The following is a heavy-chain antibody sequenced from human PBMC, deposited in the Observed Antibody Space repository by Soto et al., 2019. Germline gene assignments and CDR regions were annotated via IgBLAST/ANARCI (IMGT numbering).Heavy chain of an antibody. V-gene: IGHV1-69*01. J-gene: IGHJ6*02. D-gene: IGHD3-10*01. Sequence: QVQLVQSGAEVKEPGSSVKVSCKASGGTFRTFAISWVRQAPGQGPEWMGGIIPVFGTPNYAQKFQGRVTITADESTSTAYMERSSLRSEDTAVYYCARGGSTMVRGPLVYGLDVWGQGTTVTVSS. CDR1: GGTFRTFA. CDR3: ARGGSTMVRGPLVYGLDV. CDR2: IIPVFGTP.